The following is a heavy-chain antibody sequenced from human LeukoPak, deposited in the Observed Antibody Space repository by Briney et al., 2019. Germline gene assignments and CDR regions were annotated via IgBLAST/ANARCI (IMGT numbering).Heavy chain of an antibody. J-gene: IGHJ3*02. CDR1: GFTFSSYG. D-gene: IGHD6-13*01. CDR2: ISYDGSNK. CDR3: AKVIAAALFPKNDAFDI. Sequence: GGSLRLSCAASGFTFSSYGMHWVRQAPGKGLEWVAVISYDGSNKYYADSVKGRFTISRDNSKNTLYLQMNSLRAEDTAVYYCAKVIAAALFPKNDAFDIWGQGTMVTVSS. V-gene: IGHV3-30*18.